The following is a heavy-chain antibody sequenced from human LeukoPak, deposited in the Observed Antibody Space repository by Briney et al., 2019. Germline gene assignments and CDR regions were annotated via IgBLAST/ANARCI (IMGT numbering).Heavy chain of an antibody. D-gene: IGHD3-22*01. Sequence: GGSLRLSCAASGFTFSSYGMHWVRQAPGKGLEWVAVIWYDGSNKYYADSVKGRFTISRDNSKNTLYLQMNSLRAEDTAAYYCAKDGRYYYDSSGYYCLDYWGQGTLVTVSS. J-gene: IGHJ4*02. CDR1: GFTFSSYG. CDR3: AKDGRYYYDSSGYYCLDY. CDR2: IWYDGSNK. V-gene: IGHV3-33*06.